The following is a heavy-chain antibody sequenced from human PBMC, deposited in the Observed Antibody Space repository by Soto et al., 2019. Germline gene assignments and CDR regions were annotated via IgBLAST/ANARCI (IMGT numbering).Heavy chain of an antibody. J-gene: IGHJ4*02. V-gene: IGHV3-23*01. CDR1: GFTFRNYA. D-gene: IGHD3-16*01. CDR3: VRGGAFKIDY. Sequence: EVQLLESGGGLVQPGGSLRLSCAASGFTFRNYAMTWVRQAPGKGLEWVSLISGRDYGTHYADSVKGRFTISRDNSKNMLYLQMNSLRAEDTAVYFCVRGGAFKIDYWGQGTLVTVSS. CDR2: ISGRDYGT.